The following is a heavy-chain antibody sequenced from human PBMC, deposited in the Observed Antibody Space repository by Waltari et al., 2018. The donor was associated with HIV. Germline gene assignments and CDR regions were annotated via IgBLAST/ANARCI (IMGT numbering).Heavy chain of an antibody. CDR3: ARDISSTYYYGSGTRPAGDV. D-gene: IGHD3-10*01. CDR2: IYSGGST. CDR1: GFTVSSNY. J-gene: IGHJ6*02. Sequence: EVQLVESGGGLIQPGGSLRLSCAASGFTVSSNYMRWFRQAQGKGLEWVSVIYSGGSTYYADSVKGRFTISRDNSKNTLYLQMNSLRAEDTAVDYCARDISSTYYYGSGTRPAGDVWGQGTTVTVSS. V-gene: IGHV3-53*01.